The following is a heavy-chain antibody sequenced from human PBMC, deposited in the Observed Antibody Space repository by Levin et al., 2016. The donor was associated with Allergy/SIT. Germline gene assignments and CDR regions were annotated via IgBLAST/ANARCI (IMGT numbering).Heavy chain of an antibody. CDR2: INPSGGGP. Sequence: WVRQAPGQGLEWMGIINPSGGGPTYAQNFQGRVTMTSDASTGTVYMELSSLRSEDTAVYYCARDSDWMATTLDVWGKGTTVTVSS. D-gene: IGHD5-24*01. V-gene: IGHV1-46*01. J-gene: IGHJ6*04. CDR3: ARDSDWMATTLDV.